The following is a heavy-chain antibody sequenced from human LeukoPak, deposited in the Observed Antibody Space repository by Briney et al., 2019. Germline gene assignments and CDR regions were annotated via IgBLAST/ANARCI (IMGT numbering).Heavy chain of an antibody. CDR2: IWFDGTNK. V-gene: IGHV3-33*03. Sequence: GGSLRLSCAASGFPFSTYGMHWVRQAPGKGLEGVAVIWFDGTNKYYADSVKGRFTISRDNAKNSLYLQMNSLRTDDTALYYCTKDITAGGLDYWGQGTLVTVSS. CDR1: GFPFSTYG. CDR3: TKDITAGGLDY. J-gene: IGHJ4*02. D-gene: IGHD6-13*01.